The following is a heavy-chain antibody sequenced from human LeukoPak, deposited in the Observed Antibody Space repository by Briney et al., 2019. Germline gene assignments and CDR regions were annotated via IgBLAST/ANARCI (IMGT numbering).Heavy chain of an antibody. V-gene: IGHV3-48*01. J-gene: IGHJ4*02. Sequence: PGGSLRLSCAASGFTFSTYNMNWVRQAPGKGLEWVSYISSDTSTIYYADSVRGRFTISRDNAKNLLYLQVSSLRADDTAVYYCASGSYTNRFDYWGQGILVAVSS. CDR3: ASGSYTNRFDY. CDR2: ISSDTSTI. CDR1: GFTFSTYN. D-gene: IGHD4-11*01.